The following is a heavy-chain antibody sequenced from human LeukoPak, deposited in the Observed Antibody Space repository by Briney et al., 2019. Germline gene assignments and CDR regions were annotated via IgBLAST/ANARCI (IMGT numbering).Heavy chain of an antibody. V-gene: IGHV4-34*01. CDR1: GGSFSGNY. CDR3: ARVRRIVVVPAAIPRRTLYGMDV. J-gene: IGHJ6*02. D-gene: IGHD2-2*02. CDR2: INHSGST. Sequence: SETLSLTCAVYGGSFSGNYWSRIRQPPGKGLEWIGEINHSGSTKYNPSLKSRVTISVDTSKNQFSLKLSSVTAADTAVYYCARVRRIVVVPAAIPRRTLYGMDVWGQGTTITVSS.